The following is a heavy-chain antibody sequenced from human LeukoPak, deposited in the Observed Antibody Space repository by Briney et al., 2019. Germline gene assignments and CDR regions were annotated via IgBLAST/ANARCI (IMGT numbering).Heavy chain of an antibody. V-gene: IGHV4-39*01. CDR2: VYYGGSS. Sequence: SETLSLTCTVSGDSISSSSYYWGGVRQPPGKGLERIEHVYYGGSSYYTPQGKGPVTISLATSKTQFSLKLRSVTAADMGVYFCARRRYCGSTGFLGWGQGTLVSVS. CDR3: ARRRYCGSTGFLG. D-gene: IGHD2-8*02. CDR1: GDSISSSSYY. J-gene: IGHJ1*01.